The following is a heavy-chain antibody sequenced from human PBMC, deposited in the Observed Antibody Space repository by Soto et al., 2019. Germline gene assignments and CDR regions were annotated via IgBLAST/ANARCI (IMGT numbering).Heavy chain of an antibody. CDR1: GFTFSSYA. CDR2: ISTNGGST. CDR3: VKGEYYYDSSGYYPFDY. D-gene: IGHD3-22*01. J-gene: IGHJ4*02. V-gene: IGHV3-64D*06. Sequence: GGSLRLSCSASGFTFSSYAMHWVRQAPGKGLEYVSSISTNGGSTHYADSVKGRFTTSRDNSKNTQYLQMSSLRADDTAVYYCVKGEYYYDSSGYYPFDYWGQGT.